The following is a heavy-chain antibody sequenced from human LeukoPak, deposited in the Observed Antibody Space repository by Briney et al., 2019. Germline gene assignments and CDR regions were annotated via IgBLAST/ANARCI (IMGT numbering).Heavy chain of an antibody. CDR2: IYTSGSA. Sequence: PETLSLTCTVPGDSLSEYTWACVRDPPEEGLEWSGYIYTSGSATYNPSLKSRVTISIDTAKSQFSLSLSSVTAADTAVYYCARHPPNDFWFGYGSFDIWGQGTMVTVSS. D-gene: IGHD3-3*01. CDR1: GDSLSEYT. J-gene: IGHJ3*02. CDR3: ARHPPNDFWFGYGSFDI. V-gene: IGHV4-4*09.